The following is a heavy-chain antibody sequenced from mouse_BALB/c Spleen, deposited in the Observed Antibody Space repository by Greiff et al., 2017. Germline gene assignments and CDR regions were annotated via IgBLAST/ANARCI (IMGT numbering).Heavy chain of an antibody. CDR1: GFTFSSYA. CDR3: ARGRGYAMDY. V-gene: IGHV5-6-5*01. J-gene: IGHJ4*01. Sequence: EVKLQESGGGLVKPGGSLKLSCAASGFTFSSYAMSWVRQTPEKRLEWVASISSGGSTYYPDSVKGRFTISRDNARNILYLQMSSLRSEDTAMYYCARGRGYAMDYWGQGTSVTVSS. CDR2: ISSGGST.